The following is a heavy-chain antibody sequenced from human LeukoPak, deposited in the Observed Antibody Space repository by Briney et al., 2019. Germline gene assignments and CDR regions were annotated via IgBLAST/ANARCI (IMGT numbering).Heavy chain of an antibody. CDR1: GFTFSGYA. CDR3: ARLGIPYYYYMDV. D-gene: IGHD7-27*01. Sequence: PGGSLRLSCAASGFTFSGYAMSWVRQAPGKGLEWVSAISGSGGSTYYADSVKGRFTISRDNSKNTLYLQMNSLRAEDTAVYYCARLGIPYYYYMDVWGKGTTVTVSS. CDR2: ISGSGGST. V-gene: IGHV3-23*01. J-gene: IGHJ6*03.